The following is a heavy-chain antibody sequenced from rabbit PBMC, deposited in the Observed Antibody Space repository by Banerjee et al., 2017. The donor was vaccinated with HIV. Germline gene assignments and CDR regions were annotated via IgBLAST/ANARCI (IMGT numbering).Heavy chain of an antibody. Sequence: QEQLVESGGGLVQPEGSLTLTCTASGFSFSSSYWVCWVRQAPGKGLEWIACIYTGSGTTYYASWAKGRFTISKTSSTTVTLQMTSLTAADTATYFCARDRAGDAGGDFDLWGPGTLVTVS. CDR2: IYTGSGTT. J-gene: IGHJ4*01. V-gene: IGHV1S45*01. D-gene: IGHD4-2*01. CDR1: GFSFSSSYW. CDR3: ARDRAGDAGGDFDL.